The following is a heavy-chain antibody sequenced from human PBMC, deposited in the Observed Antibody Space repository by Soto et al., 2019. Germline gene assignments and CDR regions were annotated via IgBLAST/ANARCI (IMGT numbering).Heavy chain of an antibody. J-gene: IGHJ4*02. D-gene: IGHD2-15*01. CDR2: IYYSGST. V-gene: IGHV4-30-4*01. CDR3: ARDRIGYCSGGSCPPSDY. Sequence: QVQLQESGPGLVKPSQTLSLTCTVSGSSISSGDYYWSWIRQPPGKGLEWIGYIYYSGSTYYNPSLKSRVTISVDTSKNQFSLKLSSVTAADTAVYYCARDRIGYCSGGSCPPSDYWGQGTLVTVSS. CDR1: GSSISSGDYY.